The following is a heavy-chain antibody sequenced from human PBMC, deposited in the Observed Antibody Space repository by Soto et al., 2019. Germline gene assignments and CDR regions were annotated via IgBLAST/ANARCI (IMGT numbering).Heavy chain of an antibody. CDR3: AKDSGYNYGYFRWFDP. CDR2: IFYSGST. D-gene: IGHD5-18*01. Sequence: SELLSPTFSFCGRATSNYYWRPIRQPPGRGLEWIGHIFYSGSTNYNPALKSRVTISVDTSKSQFSLKLSSVTAADTAVYYCAKDSGYNYGYFRWFDPWGQGTLVPSP. V-gene: IGHV4-59*01. CDR1: GRATSNYY. J-gene: IGHJ5*02.